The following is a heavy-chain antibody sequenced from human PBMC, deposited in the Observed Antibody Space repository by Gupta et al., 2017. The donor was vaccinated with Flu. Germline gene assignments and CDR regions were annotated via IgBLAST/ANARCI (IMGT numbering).Heavy chain of an antibody. J-gene: IGHJ4*02. CDR3: ARGSPVAAD. CDR2: VHFSGTT. CDR1: Y. Sequence: YWSWVRQLPGQRLEWIGYVHFSGTTDYNPSLRGRVTISLDTSSHQFSLKLRAVTPADSAVYFCARGSPVAADWGQGTLVTVSS. D-gene: IGHD6-19*01. V-gene: IGHV4-59*01.